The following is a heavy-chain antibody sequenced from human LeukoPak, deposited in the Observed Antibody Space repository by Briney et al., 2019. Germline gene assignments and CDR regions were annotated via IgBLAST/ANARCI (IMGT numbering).Heavy chain of an antibody. J-gene: IGHJ4*02. D-gene: IGHD3-10*01. Sequence: SSETLSLTCTVSGGSIRSGDYFWTWIRQPPGKGLEWIGYIDYSGSTYYNPSLKSRLTISLDTSTNQFSLKLTSVTAADTAVYSCARSYPPGSGSYVDYWGQGTLVTVSS. CDR1: GGSIRSGDYF. CDR3: ARSYPPGSGSYVDY. CDR2: IDYSGST. V-gene: IGHV4-30-4*01.